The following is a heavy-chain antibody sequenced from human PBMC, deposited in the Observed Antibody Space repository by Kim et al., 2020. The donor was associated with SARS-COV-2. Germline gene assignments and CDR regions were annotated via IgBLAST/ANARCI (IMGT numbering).Heavy chain of an antibody. Sequence: GGSLRLSCAASGFTISSYWMHWVRQTPGKGLMWVSCLNGDGSRSSYADSVKGRFTISRDNAKNTLYLQMGSLRAEDTAVYYCTRDYRNGGMDVWGQGTTVTVSS. CDR3: TRDYRNGGMDV. D-gene: IGHD2-8*01. V-gene: IGHV3-74*03. CDR2: LNGDGSRS. CDR1: GFTISSYW. J-gene: IGHJ6*02.